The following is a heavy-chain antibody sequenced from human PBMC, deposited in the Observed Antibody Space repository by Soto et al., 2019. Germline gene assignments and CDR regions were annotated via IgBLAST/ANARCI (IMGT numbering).Heavy chain of an antibody. CDR1: GGSISSSNW. D-gene: IGHD4-17*01. V-gene: IGHV4-4*02. Sequence: QVQLQESGPGLVKPSGTLSLTCAVSGGSISSSNWWSWVRQPPGKGLEWIGEIYHSGSTNHNPSLNSRVTIAVDKSKNQFSLKLSSVTAADTAVYYCARERDGDYGPDYFDYWGQGTLVTVSS. J-gene: IGHJ4*02. CDR3: ARERDGDYGPDYFDY. CDR2: IYHSGST.